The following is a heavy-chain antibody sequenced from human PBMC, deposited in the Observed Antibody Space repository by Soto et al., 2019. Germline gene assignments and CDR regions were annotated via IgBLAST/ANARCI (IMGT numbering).Heavy chain of an antibody. CDR2: MNPNSGNT. CDR3: ARGFGLAGDHYYGMDV. V-gene: IGHV1-8*01. CDR1: GYTFTSYD. J-gene: IGHJ6*02. D-gene: IGHD4-17*01. Sequence: QVQLVQSGAEVKKPGASVKVSCKASGYTFTSYDINWVRQATGQGLEWMGWMNPNSGNTGYAQKLQGRVTMTRNNSRSTAYMELISLRSDDTAVYYCARGFGLAGDHYYGMDVWGQGTTVTVSS.